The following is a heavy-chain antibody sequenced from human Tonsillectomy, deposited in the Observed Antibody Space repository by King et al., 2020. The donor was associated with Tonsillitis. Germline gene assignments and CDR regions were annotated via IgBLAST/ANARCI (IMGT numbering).Heavy chain of an antibody. CDR3: ARAGNGFDI. CDR2: IYYSGST. J-gene: IGHJ3*02. CDR1: GGSISSDGYY. Sequence: QLQESGPGLVKPSQTLSLTCTVSGGSISSDGYYWTWIRQHPEKGLEWIGYIYYSGSTYYSPSLKSRITISVDTSKNQFSLKLSSVTAADTAVYYCARAGNGFDIWGQGTMVTVCS. V-gene: IGHV4-31*03.